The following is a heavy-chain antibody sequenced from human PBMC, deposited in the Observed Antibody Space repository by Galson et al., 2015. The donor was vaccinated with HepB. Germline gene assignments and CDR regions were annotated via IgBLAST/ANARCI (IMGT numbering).Heavy chain of an antibody. CDR3: ARGPGGYYDSSGYYYGSYFDY. D-gene: IGHD3-22*01. CDR1: GGTFSSYA. V-gene: IGHV1-69*10. Sequence: SVKVSCKASGGTFSSYAISWVRQAPGQGLEWMGGIIPILGIANYAQKFQGRVTITADKSTSTAYMELSSLRSEDTAVYYCARGPGGYYDSSGYYYGSYFDYWGQVTLLTVSS. J-gene: IGHJ4*02. CDR2: IIPILGIA.